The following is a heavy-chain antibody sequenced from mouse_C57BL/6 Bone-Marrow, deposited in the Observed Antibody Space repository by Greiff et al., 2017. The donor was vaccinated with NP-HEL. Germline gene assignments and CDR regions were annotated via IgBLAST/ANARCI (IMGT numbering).Heavy chain of an antibody. CDR3: ARGNYVDYAMDY. CDR1: GYTFTNYW. D-gene: IGHD2-1*01. CDR2: IYPGGGYT. Sequence: VQLVESGAELVRPGTSVKMSCKASGYTFTNYWIGWAKQRPGHGLEWIGDIYPGGGYTNYNEKFKGKATLTADKSSSTAYMQFSSLTSEDSAIYYCARGNYVDYAMDYWGQGTSVTVSS. J-gene: IGHJ4*01. V-gene: IGHV1-63*01.